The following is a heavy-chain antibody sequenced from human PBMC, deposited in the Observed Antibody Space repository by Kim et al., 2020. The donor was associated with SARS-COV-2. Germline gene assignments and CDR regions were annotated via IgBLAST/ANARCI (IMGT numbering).Heavy chain of an antibody. D-gene: IGHD6-13*01. CDR1: GFTFSSYS. CDR2: ISSSSSYI. Sequence: GGSLRLSCAASGFTFSSYSMNWVRQAPGKGLEWVSSISSSSSYIYYADSVKGRFTISRDNAKNSLYLQMNSLRAEDTAVYYCAPLRSSRSQSLRPETYGMDVWGQGTTVTVSS. CDR3: APLRSSRSQSLRPETYGMDV. J-gene: IGHJ6*02. V-gene: IGHV3-21*01.